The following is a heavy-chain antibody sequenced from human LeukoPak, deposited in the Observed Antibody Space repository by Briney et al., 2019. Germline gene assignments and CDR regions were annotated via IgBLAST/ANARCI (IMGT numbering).Heavy chain of an antibody. V-gene: IGHV1-2*02. CDR3: ARDRGGTYYYDSSGYYGFDY. CDR1: GYTFTGYY. D-gene: IGHD3-22*01. CDR2: INPNSGGT. Sequence: GASLKVSCKASGYTFTGYYMHWVRQAPGQGLEWMGGINPNSGGTNYAQKFQGRVTMTRDTSISTAYMELSRLRSDDTAVYYCARDRGGTYYYDSSGYYGFDYWGQGTLVTVSS. J-gene: IGHJ4*02.